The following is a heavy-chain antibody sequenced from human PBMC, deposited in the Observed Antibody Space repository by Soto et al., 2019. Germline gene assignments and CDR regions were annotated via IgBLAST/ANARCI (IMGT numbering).Heavy chain of an antibody. CDR1: GFSLSTTGVG. Sequence: QITLKESGPTLVKPTQTLTLTCTFSGFSLSTTGVGVGWIRQPPGKALEWLALICWDDDKTYTPSLTSRLTVTKDTTKNQVVLTLTNIDPLDTATYYCAHRFYCDTRVYYSYWGQGTMVTVSS. CDR3: AHRFYCDTRVYYSY. V-gene: IGHV2-5*02. D-gene: IGHD3-22*01. J-gene: IGHJ1*01. CDR2: ICWDDDK.